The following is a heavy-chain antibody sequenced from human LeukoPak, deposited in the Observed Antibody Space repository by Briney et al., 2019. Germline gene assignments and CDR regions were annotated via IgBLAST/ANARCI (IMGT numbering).Heavy chain of an antibody. D-gene: IGHD1-1*01. V-gene: IGHV3-30-3*01. Sequence: QSGGSLRLSCAASGFTFSSYAMLWVRQAPGKALEWVAVISYDGSNKSYADSVKGRFTISRDNSKNTLYLQMNSLRNEDTAVYYCARDAGPPTPDRQPGLFDYWGQGTLVTVPS. CDR1: GFTFSSYA. CDR3: ARDAGPPTPDRQPGLFDY. J-gene: IGHJ4*02. CDR2: ISYDGSNK.